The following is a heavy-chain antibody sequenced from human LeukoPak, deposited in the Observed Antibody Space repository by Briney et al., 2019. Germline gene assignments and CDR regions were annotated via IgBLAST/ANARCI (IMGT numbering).Heavy chain of an antibody. CDR2: INHSGST. CDR3: ARGAILGYCSSTSCYWWFDP. J-gene: IGHJ5*02. D-gene: IGHD2-2*01. CDR1: GGSISSSSYY. Sequence: SETLSLTCTVSGGSISSSSYYWSWIRQPPGKGLEWIGEINHSGSTNYNPSLKSRVTISVDTSKNQFSLKLSSVTAADTAVYYCARGAILGYCSSTSCYWWFDPWGQGTLVTVSS. V-gene: IGHV4-39*07.